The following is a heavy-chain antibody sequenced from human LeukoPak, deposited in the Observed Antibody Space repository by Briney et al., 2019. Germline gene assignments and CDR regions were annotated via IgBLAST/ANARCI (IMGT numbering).Heavy chain of an antibody. D-gene: IGHD2-2*01. J-gene: IGHJ5*02. Sequence: GASVKVSCKASGYTFTTFDINWVRQAPGQGLEWMGWMNPNSGTTGYAQKFQGRVTMTRDTSISIAYMELSSLRSEDTAVYYCARGYCPTPTCYSDNWFDPWGQGTLVTVSS. CDR3: ARGYCPTPTCYSDNWFDP. CDR2: MNPNSGTT. V-gene: IGHV1-8*01. CDR1: GYTFTTFD.